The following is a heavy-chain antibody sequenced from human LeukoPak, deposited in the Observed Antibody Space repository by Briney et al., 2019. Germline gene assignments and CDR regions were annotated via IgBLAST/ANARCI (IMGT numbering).Heavy chain of an antibody. CDR2: INHSGST. D-gene: IGHD3-10*01. CDR1: GFTFSSYW. CDR3: ARGTRYGSGSLPFDY. V-gene: IGHV4-34*01. J-gene: IGHJ4*02. Sequence: PGGSLGLSCAASGFTFSSYWMSWIRQPPGKGLEWIGEINHSGSTNYNPSLKSRVTISVDTSKNQFSLKLSSVTAADTAVYYCARGTRYGSGSLPFDYWGQGTLVTVSS.